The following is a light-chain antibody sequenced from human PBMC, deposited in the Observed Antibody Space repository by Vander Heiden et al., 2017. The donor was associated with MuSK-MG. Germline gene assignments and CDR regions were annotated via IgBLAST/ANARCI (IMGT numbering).Light chain of an antibody. J-gene: IGKJ3*01. CDR2: DAS. CDR1: QSVSSY. Sequence: ELVLTQSPATLSLSPGERATLSCRASQSVSSYLAWYQQKPGQAPRLLIYDASNRATGIPARFSGSGSGTDFTLTISSLEPEDFAVYYCQQRSNWPLFTFGPGTKVDIK. V-gene: IGKV3-11*01. CDR3: QQRSNWPLFT.